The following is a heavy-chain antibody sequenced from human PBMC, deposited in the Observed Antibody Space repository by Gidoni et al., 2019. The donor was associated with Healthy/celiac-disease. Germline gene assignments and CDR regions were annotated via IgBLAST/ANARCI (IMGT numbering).Heavy chain of an antibody. CDR1: GFTFDDYA. Sequence: ASGFTFDDYAMHWVRQAPGKDLEWVSGISWNSGSIGYADSVKGRFTISRDNAKNSLYLQMNSLRAEDTALYYCAKAPTYYYDSSGYLEYWGQGTLVTVSS. J-gene: IGHJ4*02. CDR3: AKAPTYYYDSSGYLEY. D-gene: IGHD3-22*01. CDR2: ISWNSGSI. V-gene: IGHV3-9*01.